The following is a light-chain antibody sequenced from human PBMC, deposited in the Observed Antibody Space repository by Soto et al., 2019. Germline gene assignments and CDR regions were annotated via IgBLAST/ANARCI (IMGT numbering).Light chain of an antibody. J-gene: IGKJ4*01. CDR3: QQYNNWPLT. Sequence: DIVMTQSAATLSVSPGERATLSCRASQSVSSYLAWYQQKPGQAPRLLIYGASSRATGIPDRFSASGSGTEFALTISSLQSGDFAVYYCQQYNNWPLTFGGGTKVDVK. V-gene: IGKV3-15*01. CDR1: QSVSSY. CDR2: GAS.